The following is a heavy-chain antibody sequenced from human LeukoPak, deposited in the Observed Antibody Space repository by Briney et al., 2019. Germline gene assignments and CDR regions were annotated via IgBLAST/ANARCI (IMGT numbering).Heavy chain of an antibody. CDR1: GGSISSYY. V-gene: IGHV4-59*08. J-gene: IGHJ4*02. CDR3: ASYTRMAVD. Sequence: PSETLSPTCTVSGGSISSYYWSWIRQPPGKGLEWIGYIYYSGSTNYNPSLKSRVTISVDTSKNQFSLKLSSVAAADTAVYYCASYTRMAVDWGQGTLVTVSS. CDR2: IYYSGST. D-gene: IGHD5-24*01.